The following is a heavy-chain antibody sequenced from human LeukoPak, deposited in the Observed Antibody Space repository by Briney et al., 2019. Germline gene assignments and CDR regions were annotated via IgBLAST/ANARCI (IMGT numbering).Heavy chain of an antibody. Sequence: SETLSLTCTVSGGSISSGDYYWSWIRQPPGKGLEWIGYIYYSGSTYYNPSLKSRVTISVDTSKHQFSLKLSSVTAADTAVYYCARECSGDLGEAFDIWGQGTMVTVSS. D-gene: IGHD6-19*01. CDR2: IYYSGST. J-gene: IGHJ3*02. CDR3: ARECSGDLGEAFDI. V-gene: IGHV4-30-4*08. CDR1: GGSISSGDYY.